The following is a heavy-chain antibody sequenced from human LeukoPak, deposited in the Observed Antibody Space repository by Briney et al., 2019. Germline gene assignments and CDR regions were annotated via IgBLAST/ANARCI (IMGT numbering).Heavy chain of an antibody. CDR3: AENYYDSSGYFGY. D-gene: IGHD3-22*01. J-gene: IGHJ4*02. V-gene: IGHV3-74*01. Sequence: GGSLRLSCAASGFTFSSYWMHWVRQAPGKGLVWVSRTNSDGSSTSYADSVKGRFTISRDNAKNTLHLQMNSLRAEDTAVYYCAENYYDSSGYFGYWGQGTLVTVSS. CDR2: TNSDGSST. CDR1: GFTFSSYW.